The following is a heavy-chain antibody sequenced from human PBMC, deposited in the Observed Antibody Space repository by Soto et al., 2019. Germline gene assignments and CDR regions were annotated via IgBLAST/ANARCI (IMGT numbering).Heavy chain of an antibody. CDR3: VRDCGTGFYYFDS. CDR1: GYSISTGFN. J-gene: IGHJ4*02. CDR2: IYHSGST. V-gene: IGHV4-38-2*02. Sequence: SETLSLTCAVSGYSISTGFNWGWFRQPPGKGLEWIGGIYHSGSTYYNLSLKSRVTISADNTKNKNSLKQISVTAADTTLYYFVRDCGTGFYYFDSWGQGTLVTVSS. D-gene: IGHD6-19*01.